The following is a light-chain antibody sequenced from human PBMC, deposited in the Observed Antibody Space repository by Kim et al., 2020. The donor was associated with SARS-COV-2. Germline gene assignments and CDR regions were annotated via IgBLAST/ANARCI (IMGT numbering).Light chain of an antibody. V-gene: IGKV3-15*01. CDR3: QQHNNWPLA. Sequence: SLPPGERATLSGRASQSVSSNLAWYQQKPGQAPRLLIYGASTRATGIPARFSGSGYGTEFTLTISSLQSEDFAVYYCQQHNNWPLAFGGGTKVEIK. CDR2: GAS. J-gene: IGKJ4*01. CDR1: QSVSSN.